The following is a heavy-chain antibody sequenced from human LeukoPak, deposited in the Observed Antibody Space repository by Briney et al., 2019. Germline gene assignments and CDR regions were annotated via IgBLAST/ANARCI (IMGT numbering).Heavy chain of an antibody. CDR2: ISGRGGTL. J-gene: IGHJ4*02. Sequence: PGGSLRLSCAASGFTFSDYYMSWIRQAPGKGLEWVSNISGRGGTLYYADSVKGRFTISRDNAKNSLYLQMNSLRAEDTAVYYCAGHLAAAGWGYFDYWGQGTLVTVSS. D-gene: IGHD6-13*01. CDR1: GFTFSDYY. V-gene: IGHV3-11*04. CDR3: AGHLAAAGWGYFDY.